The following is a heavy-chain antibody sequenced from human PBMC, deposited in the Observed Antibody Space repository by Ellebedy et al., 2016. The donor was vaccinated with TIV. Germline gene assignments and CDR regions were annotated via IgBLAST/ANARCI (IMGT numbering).Heavy chain of an antibody. CDR3: GRERWGLGDY. CDR2: IKPDGSGI. Sequence: GESLKISCAASGFTFSSYDMHWVRQPPGKGLEWVSRIKPDGSGITYADSVTGRFTISRDNAEDTLYLQMDSLRVEDTAVYYCGRERWGLGDYWGQGTLVTVSS. V-gene: IGHV3-74*03. CDR1: GFTFSSYD. D-gene: IGHD7-27*01. J-gene: IGHJ4*02.